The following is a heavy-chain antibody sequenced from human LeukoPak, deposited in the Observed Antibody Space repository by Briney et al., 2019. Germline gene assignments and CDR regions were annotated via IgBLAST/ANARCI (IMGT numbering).Heavy chain of an antibody. V-gene: IGHV4-59*08. D-gene: IGHD5-18*01. CDR2: IYYSGST. CDR3: ARNIQLRLLSAPWYFDL. J-gene: IGHJ2*01. CDR1: GGSISSYY. Sequence: SETLSLTCTVSGGSISSYYWSWIRQPPGKGLEWIGYIYYSGSTNYNPSLKSRVTISVDTSKNQFSLKLSSVTAADTAVYYCARNIQLRLLSAPWYFDLWGRGTLVTVSS.